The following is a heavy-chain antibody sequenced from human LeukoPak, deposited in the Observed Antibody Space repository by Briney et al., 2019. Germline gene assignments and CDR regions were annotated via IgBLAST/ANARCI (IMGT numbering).Heavy chain of an antibody. Sequence: HPGGSLRLSCAASGFTFSSYWMSWVRQAPGKGLEWVANIKQDGSEKYYVDSVKGRFTISRDNSKNTQHLQMNSLRAEDTAVYYCARGPRVGAAGFVYYHYIDVWGKGTTVTVSS. CDR3: ARGPRVGAAGFVYYHYIDV. CDR1: GFTFSSYW. D-gene: IGHD1-26*01. V-gene: IGHV3-7*01. J-gene: IGHJ6*03. CDR2: IKQDGSEK.